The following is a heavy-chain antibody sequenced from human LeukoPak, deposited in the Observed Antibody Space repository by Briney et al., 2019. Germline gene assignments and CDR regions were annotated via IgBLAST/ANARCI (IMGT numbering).Heavy chain of an antibody. V-gene: IGHV3-23*01. D-gene: IGHD3-3*01. CDR3: XXXXXXLGRVPFWY. CDR1: GFTFSSYA. J-gene: IGHJ4*02. CDR2: ISGSGGST. Sequence: GGSLRLSCAASGFTFSSYAMSWVRQAPGKGLEWVSAISGSGGSTYYADSVKGRFTISRDNSKNTLYLQMNSLRAEDTAVYYFXXXXXXLGRVPFWYWGQGTLVTVSS.